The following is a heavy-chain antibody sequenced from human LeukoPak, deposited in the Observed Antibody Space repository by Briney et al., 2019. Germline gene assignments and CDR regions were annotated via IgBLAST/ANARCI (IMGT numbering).Heavy chain of an antibody. Sequence: KPSETLSLTCTVSGGSISSYYWSWIRQPPGKGLEWIGYIYYSGSTNYNPSLKSRVTISVDTSKNQFSLKLSSVTAADTAVYYCARDPGDAFDIWGQGTTVTVSS. CDR1: GGSISSYY. V-gene: IGHV4-59*01. CDR3: ARDPGDAFDI. CDR2: IYYSGST. J-gene: IGHJ3*02.